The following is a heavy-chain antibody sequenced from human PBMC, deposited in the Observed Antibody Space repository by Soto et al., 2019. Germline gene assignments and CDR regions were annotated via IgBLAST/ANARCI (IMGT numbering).Heavy chain of an antibody. D-gene: IGHD2-2*01. J-gene: IGHJ5*02. Sequence: QVQLVQSGAEVKKPGSSVKVSCKASGGTFSSYAISWVRQAPGQGLEWMGGIIPIFGTANYAQKFQVRVTITADEPTSTAYRELSSLRSEDTAVYYCARGGVLVPPAIDNWFDPWGQGTLVTVSS. CDR2: IIPIFGTA. V-gene: IGHV1-69*12. CDR1: GGTFSSYA. CDR3: ARGGVLVPPAIDNWFDP.